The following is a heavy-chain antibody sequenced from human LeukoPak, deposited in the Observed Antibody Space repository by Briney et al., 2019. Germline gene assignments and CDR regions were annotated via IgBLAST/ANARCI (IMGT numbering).Heavy chain of an antibody. D-gene: IGHD7-27*01. Sequence: SETLSPTCTVSGGSISSYYWGWIRQPPGKGLEWIGSISYSGTNYNNPSLKSRVSISIDTSKNQFSVKLTSVTAADTAMYYCASLGTLRSWGQGTLVTVSS. J-gene: IGHJ5*02. CDR1: GGSISSYY. CDR3: ASLGTLRS. CDR2: ISYSGTN. V-gene: IGHV4-39*01.